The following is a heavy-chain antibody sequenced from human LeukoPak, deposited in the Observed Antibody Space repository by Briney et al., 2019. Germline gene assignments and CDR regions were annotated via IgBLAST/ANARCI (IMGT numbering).Heavy chain of an antibody. V-gene: IGHV3-64D*06. CDR1: GFAFSNYA. J-gene: IGHJ4*02. D-gene: IGHD3-10*01. CDR2: IYSNGGST. Sequence: GGCLRLSCSASGFAFSNYATHWVRQAPGKGLEYVAGIYSNGGSTFYADSVKGRFTMSGDNSKNTLYLQMSSLRAEDTAVYYCAKSYYYHSGSFDYWGQGTLVTVSS. CDR3: AKSYYYHSGSFDY.